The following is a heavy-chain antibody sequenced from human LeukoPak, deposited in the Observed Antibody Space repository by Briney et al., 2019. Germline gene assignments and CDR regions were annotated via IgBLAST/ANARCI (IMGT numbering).Heavy chain of an antibody. CDR2: ISSSGSTI. J-gene: IGHJ5*02. CDR3: ARDTPRDHRITIAAAEENWFDP. D-gene: IGHD6-13*01. CDR1: GFTFSDYY. Sequence: GGSLRLSCAASGFTFSDYYMSWIRQAPEKGLEWVSYISSSGSTIYYANSVKGRFTISRDNAKNSLYLQMNSLRAEDTAVYYCARDTPRDHRITIAAAEENWFDPWGQGTLVTVSS. V-gene: IGHV3-11*01.